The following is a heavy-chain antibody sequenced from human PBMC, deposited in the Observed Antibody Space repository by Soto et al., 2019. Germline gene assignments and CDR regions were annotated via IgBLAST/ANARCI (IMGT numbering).Heavy chain of an antibody. V-gene: IGHV1-69*01. Sequence: QVQLVQSGAELKKPGSSVKVSCKASGGTFSSYAISWVRQAPGQGLEWMGGIIPIVGSANYAQKFQGRVTITADESTSTAYMELSSLRSEDTAVYYCARSQGSSTSLEIYYYYYYGMDVWGQGTTVTVSS. CDR2: IIPIVGSA. J-gene: IGHJ6*02. CDR1: GGTFSSYA. D-gene: IGHD2-2*01. CDR3: ARSQGSSTSLEIYYYYYYGMDV.